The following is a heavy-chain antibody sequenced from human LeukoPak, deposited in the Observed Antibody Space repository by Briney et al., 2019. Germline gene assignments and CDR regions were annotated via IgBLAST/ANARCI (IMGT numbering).Heavy chain of an antibody. D-gene: IGHD6-19*01. CDR3: ARDPIRYPSGWYQYYYYYGMDV. V-gene: IGHV1-18*01. Sequence: GASVKVSCKASGYTFTSYAISWVRQAPGQGLEWMGWISAYNGNTNYAQKLQGRVTMTTDTSTSTAYMELRSLRSDDTAVYYCARDPIRYPSGWYQYYYYYGMDVWGQGTTVTVSS. CDR1: GYTFTSYA. J-gene: IGHJ6*02. CDR2: ISAYNGNT.